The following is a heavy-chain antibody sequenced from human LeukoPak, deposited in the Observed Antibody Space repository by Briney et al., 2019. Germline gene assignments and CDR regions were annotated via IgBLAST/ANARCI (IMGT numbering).Heavy chain of an antibody. D-gene: IGHD3-9*01. CDR3: AKDGLNGYYTAWFDP. J-gene: IGHJ5*02. CDR1: GFTFSNYG. Sequence: PGGSPGLSCAASGFTFSNYGMSWVRQAPGKGLEWVSAISVTGRYTYYADSVKGRFIISRDNSMDTLYLLMNTLRAEDTAVYYCAKDGLNGYYTAWFDPWGQGTLVTVSS. CDR2: ISVTGRYT. V-gene: IGHV3-23*01.